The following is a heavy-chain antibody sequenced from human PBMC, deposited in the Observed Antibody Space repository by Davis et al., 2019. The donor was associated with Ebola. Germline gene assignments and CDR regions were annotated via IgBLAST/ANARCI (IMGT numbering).Heavy chain of an antibody. CDR2: INPDGSFT. D-gene: IGHD4-11*01. V-gene: IGHV3-74*01. J-gene: IGHJ4*02. CDR3: ARGATVTTTPLDY. CDR1: GFTFSSYW. Sequence: PGGSLRLSCAASGFTFSSYWMHWVRQAPGKGLVWVSRINPDGSFTDYADSVKGRFSISRDSTSNPLYLQMNGLRAEDTAVYYCARGATVTTTPLDYWGQGTLVTVSS.